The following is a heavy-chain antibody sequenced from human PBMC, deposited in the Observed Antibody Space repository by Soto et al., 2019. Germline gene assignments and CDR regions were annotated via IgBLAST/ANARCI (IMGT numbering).Heavy chain of an antibody. V-gene: IGHV4-30-4*01. CDR3: ARAPMVRGVIIRGSLFDP. J-gene: IGHJ5*02. D-gene: IGHD3-10*01. CDR2: IYYSGST. CDR1: GGSISSGDYY. Sequence: SETLSLTCTVSGGSISSGDYYWSWIRQPPGKGLEWIGYIYYSGSTYYNPSLKSRVTISVDTSKNQFSLKLSSVTAADTAVYYCARAPMVRGVIIRGSLFDPWGQGTLVTVSS.